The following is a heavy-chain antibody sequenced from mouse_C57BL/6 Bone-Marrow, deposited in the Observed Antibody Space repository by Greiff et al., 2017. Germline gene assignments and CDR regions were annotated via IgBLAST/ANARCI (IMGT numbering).Heavy chain of an antibody. D-gene: IGHD1-2*01. V-gene: IGHV1-82*01. CDR2: IYPGDGDT. J-gene: IGHJ2*01. CDR3: ASLRHFDY. Sequence: VQLQQSGPELVKPGASVKISCKASGYAFSSSWMNWVKQRPGKGLEWIGRIYPGDGDTNYNGKFKGKATLTADKSSSTAYMQLSSLTSEDSAVYFCASLRHFDYWGQGTTRTVSS. CDR1: GYAFSSSW.